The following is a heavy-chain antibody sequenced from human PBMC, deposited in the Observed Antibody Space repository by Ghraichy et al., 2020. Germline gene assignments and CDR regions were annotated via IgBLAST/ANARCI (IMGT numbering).Heavy chain of an antibody. CDR3: ARRIGYYDILTGYWNLFDY. CDR2: INHSGST. J-gene: IGHJ4*02. CDR1: GGSFSGYY. D-gene: IGHD3-9*01. Sequence: SETLSLTCAVYGGSFSGYYWSWIRQPPGKGLEWIGEINHSGSTNYNPSLKSRVTISVDTSKNQFSLKLSSVTAADTAVYYCARRIGYYDILTGYWNLFDYWGQGTLVTVSS. V-gene: IGHV4-34*01.